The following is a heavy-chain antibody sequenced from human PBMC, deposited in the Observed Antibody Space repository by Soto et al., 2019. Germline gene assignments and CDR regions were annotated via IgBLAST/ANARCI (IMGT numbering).Heavy chain of an antibody. V-gene: IGHV3-48*02. CDR3: ARDLGPGITMVRGVIITPLGY. CDR2: ISSSSSTI. J-gene: IGHJ4*02. CDR1: GFTFSSYS. Sequence: GGSLRLSCAASGFTFSSYSMNWVRQAPGKGLEWVSYISSSSSTIYYADSVKGRFTISRDNAKNSLYLQMNSLRDEDTAVYYCARDLGPGITMVRGVIITPLGYWGQGTLVTVSS. D-gene: IGHD3-10*01.